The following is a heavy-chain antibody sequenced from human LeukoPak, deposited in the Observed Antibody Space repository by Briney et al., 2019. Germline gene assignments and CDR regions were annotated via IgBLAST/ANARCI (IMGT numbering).Heavy chain of an antibody. CDR1: GFTFSTYA. J-gene: IGHJ4*02. Sequence: GRSLRLSCAASGFTFSTYAMHWVRQAPGKGLEWVAVISSDGSNKYYAGSVKGRFTVSRDNSKNTLYLQMNSLRDKDTAVYYCASASAYDFWSGSFDYWGQGTLVTVSS. CDR3: ASASAYDFWSGSFDY. V-gene: IGHV3-30-3*01. D-gene: IGHD3-3*01. CDR2: ISSDGSNK.